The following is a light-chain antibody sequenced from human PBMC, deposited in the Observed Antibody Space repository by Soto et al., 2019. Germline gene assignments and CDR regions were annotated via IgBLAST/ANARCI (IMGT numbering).Light chain of an antibody. J-gene: IGKJ1*01. V-gene: IGKV3-11*01. CDR2: DSS. CDR3: QQRSNWPRT. CDR1: QSVSSY. Sequence: EIVLTQSPATLSLSPGERATLSCRASQSVSSYLAWYQQKPGQAPRLLIYDSSNRAAGIPARFSASGSGTDFTLPISSLEPEDFAVYYCQQRSNWPRTFGQGTKVEIK.